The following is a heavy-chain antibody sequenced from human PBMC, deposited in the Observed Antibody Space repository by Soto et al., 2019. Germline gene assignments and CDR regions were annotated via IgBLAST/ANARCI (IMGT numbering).Heavy chain of an antibody. V-gene: IGHV3-23*01. Sequence: GGSLRLSCAASGFTFISYAMSWVRQAPGKGLEWVSAISGSGGSTYYADSVKGRFTISRDNSKNTLYLQMNSLRAEDTAVYYCAKDPRNYYYYGMDVWGQGTTVTVSS. CDR2: ISGSGGST. J-gene: IGHJ6*02. CDR1: GFTFISYA. CDR3: AKDPRNYYYYGMDV.